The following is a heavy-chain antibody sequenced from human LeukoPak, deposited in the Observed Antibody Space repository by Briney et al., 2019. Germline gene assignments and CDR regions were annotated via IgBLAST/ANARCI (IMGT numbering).Heavy chain of an antibody. V-gene: IGHV1-2*02. CDR2: INPNSGGT. J-gene: IGHJ6*02. Sequence: GASVKVSCKASGYTFTGYYMHWVRQAPGQGLEWMGWINPNSGGTNYAQKFQGRVTMTRGTSIGTAYMELSRLRSDDTAVYYCARLQDIVVVPAAIMSGYYYYGMDVWGQGTTVTVSS. CDR3: ARLQDIVVVPAAIMSGYYYYGMDV. D-gene: IGHD2-2*02. CDR1: GYTFTGYY.